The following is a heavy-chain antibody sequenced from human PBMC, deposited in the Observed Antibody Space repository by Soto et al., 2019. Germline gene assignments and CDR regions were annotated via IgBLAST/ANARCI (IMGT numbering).Heavy chain of an antibody. Sequence: GESLKISCSVSGYIFANYWIGWVRQMPGKGLEWMGIIYGVDSDTKYSPSFQGQVTISADKSIFTAYLQWRSLKASDTAMYYCESLSRLGPQSAFDYWGQGALVTVSS. CDR3: ESLSRLGPQSAFDY. D-gene: IGHD1-26*01. CDR1: GYIFANYW. V-gene: IGHV5-51*01. J-gene: IGHJ4*02. CDR2: IYGVDSDT.